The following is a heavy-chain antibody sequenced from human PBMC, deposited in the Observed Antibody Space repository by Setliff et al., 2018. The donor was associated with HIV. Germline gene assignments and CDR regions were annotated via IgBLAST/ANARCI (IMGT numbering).Heavy chain of an antibody. CDR2: ITYSGSA. CDR3: ARSIYGSGTYPLDV. D-gene: IGHD3-10*01. CDR1: GGSISSDDYY. V-gene: IGHV4-30-4*08. Sequence: SETLSLTCTVSGGSISSDDYYWNWIRQPPGKGLEWIGYITYSGSAYYNPSLKSRVTISIDTSNNQISLRLVSLTTADTAVYYCARSIYGSGTYPLDVWGPGTLVTVSS. J-gene: IGHJ4*02.